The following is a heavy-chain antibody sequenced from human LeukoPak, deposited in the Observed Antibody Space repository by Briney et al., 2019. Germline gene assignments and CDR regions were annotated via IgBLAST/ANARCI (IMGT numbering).Heavy chain of an antibody. Sequence: GESLMPSCKGSGYSFTNYWIGWGRQMPGKGQGWMGIIYPGDSDNNYSPSFHRQATTPADKNISTPYLQGSRLEDSRTVMNYCARRSSTSAGFEPWGQGTLVTVSS. CDR3: ARRSSTSAGFEP. D-gene: IGHD2-2*01. V-gene: IGHV5-51*01. J-gene: IGHJ5*02. CDR2: IYPGDSDN. CDR1: GYSFTNYW.